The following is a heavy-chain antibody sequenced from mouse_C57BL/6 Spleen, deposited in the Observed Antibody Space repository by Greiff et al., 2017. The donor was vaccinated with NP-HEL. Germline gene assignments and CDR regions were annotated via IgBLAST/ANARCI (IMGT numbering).Heavy chain of an antibody. J-gene: IGHJ3*01. CDR3: ARWDYYGSSLFAY. Sequence: VQLQQSGAELVKPGASVKLSCKASGYTFTSYWMHWVKQRPGQGLEWIGMIHPNSGSTNYNEKFKSKATLTVDKSSSTAYMQLSSLTSEDSAVYYCARWDYYGSSLFAYWGQGTLVTVSA. CDR2: IHPNSGST. D-gene: IGHD1-1*01. V-gene: IGHV1-64*01. CDR1: GYTFTSYW.